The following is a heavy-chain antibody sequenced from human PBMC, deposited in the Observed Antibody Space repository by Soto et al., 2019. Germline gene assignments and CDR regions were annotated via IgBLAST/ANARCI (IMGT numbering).Heavy chain of an antibody. V-gene: IGHV1-18*04. Sequence: QVQLVQSGGEVKKPGASVKVSCKASGYTFTNYGISWVRQAPGQGLEWLGWISTYNSNTNAAPRLQGRLTMTTDTSTSTAYMELRSLTSDYTAVYYCARDERDACSGGDCFYFDYWGPGTLVTVSS. J-gene: IGHJ4*02. CDR2: ISTYNSNT. CDR1: GYTFTNYG. D-gene: IGHD2-21*02. CDR3: ARDERDACSGGDCFYFDY.